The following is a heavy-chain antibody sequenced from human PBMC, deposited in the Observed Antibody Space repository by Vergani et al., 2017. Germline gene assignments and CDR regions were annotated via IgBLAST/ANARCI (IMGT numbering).Heavy chain of an antibody. CDR1: GFTFSSYA. J-gene: IGHJ1*01. V-gene: IGHV3-23*01. D-gene: IGHD3-10*01. CDR2: ISGSGGST. CDR3: ARDGGITMVRGVPAEYFQH. Sequence: EVQLLESGGGLVQPGGSLRLSCAASGFTFSSYAMSWVRQAPGKGLEWVSAISGSGGSTYYADSVKGRFTISRDNAKNSLYLQMNSLRAEDTAVYYCARDGGITMVRGVPAEYFQHWGQGTLVTVSS.